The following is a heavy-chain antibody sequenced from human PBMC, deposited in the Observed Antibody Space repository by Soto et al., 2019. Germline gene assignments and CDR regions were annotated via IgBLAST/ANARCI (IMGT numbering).Heavy chain of an antibody. CDR2: IYYSGST. Sequence: SETLSLTCTVSGGSISSYYWSWIRQPPGKGLEWIGYIYYSGSTNYNPSLKSRVTISVDKSKNQFSLKLSSVTAADTAVYYCARVGRLLWVYGMDVWGQGTTVTVSS. D-gene: IGHD2-2*01. CDR1: GGSISSYY. J-gene: IGHJ6*02. V-gene: IGHV4-59*12. CDR3: ARVGRLLWVYGMDV.